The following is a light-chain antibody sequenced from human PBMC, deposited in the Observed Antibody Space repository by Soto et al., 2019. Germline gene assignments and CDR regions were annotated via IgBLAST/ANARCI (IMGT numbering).Light chain of an antibody. CDR1: QSVSSN. V-gene: IGKV3-20*01. J-gene: IGKJ1*01. CDR3: QQYGNSAWT. Sequence: EIVNTQAPATLAVSPREKAPPSRRAIQSVSSNLAWYQQKPGQAPRLLIYGASTRATGIPDRFSGSGSGTDFTLTISRLEPEDFAVYYCQQYGNSAWTFGQGTKVDIK. CDR2: GAS.